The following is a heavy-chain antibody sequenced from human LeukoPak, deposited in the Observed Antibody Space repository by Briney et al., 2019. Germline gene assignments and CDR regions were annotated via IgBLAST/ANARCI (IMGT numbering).Heavy chain of an antibody. CDR1: GVSFSGYY. CDR2: INHSGST. Sequence: SETLSLTCAVYGVSFSGYYWSWIRQPPGKGLEWIGEINHSGSTNYNPSLKSRVTISVDTSKNQFSLKLSSVTAADTAVYYCASVGYSGYLYVDYWGQGTLVTVSS. D-gene: IGHD5-12*01. J-gene: IGHJ4*02. V-gene: IGHV4-34*01. CDR3: ASVGYSGYLYVDY.